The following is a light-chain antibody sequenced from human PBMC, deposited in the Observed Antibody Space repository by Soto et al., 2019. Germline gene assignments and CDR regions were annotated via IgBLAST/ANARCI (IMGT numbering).Light chain of an antibody. CDR3: SSYTISTTYV. V-gene: IGLV2-14*03. CDR2: DVT. J-gene: IGLJ1*01. CDR1: SNDVGPYNY. Sequence: QSVLTQPASVSGSPGQSITISCTGTSNDVGPYNYVSWYQQHPGKAPKLMIYDVTERPSGVSNRFSGSKSGNTASLTISGLQAEDEGDYYCSSYTISTTYVFGTGTKVTVL.